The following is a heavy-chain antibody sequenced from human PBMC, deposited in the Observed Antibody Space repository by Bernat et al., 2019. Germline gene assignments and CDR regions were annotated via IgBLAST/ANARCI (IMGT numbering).Heavy chain of an antibody. V-gene: IGHV4-39*01. CDR3: ARLKERWLQLRFFGYWYFDL. Sequence: QLQLQESGPGLVKPSETLSLTCPVSGGSISSSSYYWGWIRQPPGKGLAWIGSIYYSWSTYYNPALNSPVTISVDTSKNQFSLKLSSVTAADTAVYYCARLKERWLQLRFFGYWYFDLWGRGTLVTVSS. J-gene: IGHJ2*01. D-gene: IGHD5-24*01. CDR2: IYYSWST. CDR1: GGSISSSSYY.